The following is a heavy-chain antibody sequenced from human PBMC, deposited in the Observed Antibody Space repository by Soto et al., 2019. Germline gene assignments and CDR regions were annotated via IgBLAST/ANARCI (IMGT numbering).Heavy chain of an antibody. D-gene: IGHD3-22*01. J-gene: IGHJ4*02. CDR2: IIPIFGTA. CDR1: GGTFSSYA. V-gene: IGHV1-69*13. CDR3: ARVIHDYDSSGYYFDY. Sequence: SVKVSCKASGGTFSSYAISWVRQAPGQGLEWMGGIIPIFGTANYAQKFQGRVTITADESTSTAYMELSSLRSEDTAVYYCARVIHDYDSSGYYFDYWGQGTLVTVSS.